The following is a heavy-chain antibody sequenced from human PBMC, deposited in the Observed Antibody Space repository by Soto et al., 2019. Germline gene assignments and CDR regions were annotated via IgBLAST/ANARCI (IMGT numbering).Heavy chain of an antibody. V-gene: IGHV1-2*02. CDR1: GYTFTGYY. J-gene: IGHJ6*02. D-gene: IGHD2-2*01. CDR2: INPNSGGT. CDR3: ARDGFVGCSSTSCYYYYYGMDV. Sequence: AAVKVSCKASGYTFTGYYMHWVRQAPGQGLEWMGWINPNSGGTNYAQKFQGRVTMTRDTSIGTAYMELSRLRSDDTAVYYCARDGFVGCSSTSCYYYYYGMDVWGQGTTVTVSS.